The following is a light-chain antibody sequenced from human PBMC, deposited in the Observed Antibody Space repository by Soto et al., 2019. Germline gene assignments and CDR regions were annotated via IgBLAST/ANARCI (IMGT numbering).Light chain of an antibody. V-gene: IGKV1-39*01. CDR2: GAI. Sequence: DIQMTQSPSSLSASVGDRVIITCRASQSVSKYLNWYQQNPGKAPKLLMYGAISLHSGVPSRFSGSGSGTYFTLTISNLQPEDFASYYCQQSYSTPGTFGQGTKVEIK. CDR3: QQSYSTPGT. J-gene: IGKJ1*01. CDR1: QSVSKY.